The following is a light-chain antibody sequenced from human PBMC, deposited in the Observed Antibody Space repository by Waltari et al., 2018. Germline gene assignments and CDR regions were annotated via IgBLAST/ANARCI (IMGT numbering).Light chain of an antibody. J-gene: IGKJ1*01. V-gene: IGKV3-20*01. CDR1: QIIGTY. CDR2: AAS. Sequence: LTQSQGTPALSPGEKASRSCRASQIIGTYLVWYQQKPGQAPRLLMYAASRRATGIPDRFSGSGSGTDFSLTISRLEPEDFAVYYCQNHERLPATFGQGTKVEIK. CDR3: QNHERLPAT.